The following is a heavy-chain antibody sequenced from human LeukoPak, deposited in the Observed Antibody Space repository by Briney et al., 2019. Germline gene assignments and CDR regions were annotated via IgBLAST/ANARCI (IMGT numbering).Heavy chain of an antibody. J-gene: IGHJ4*02. CDR1: GGSISIGGYY. CDR2: IYYTGIT. D-gene: IGHD3-10*01. V-gene: IGHV4-31*03. CDR3: ARAYGSGSNYYFDY. Sequence: SQTLSLTCTLCGGSISIGGYYWSWIRQYPGKGLEGIAYIYYTGITYYNPSLKSRVTISVDTSKNQFSLKLSSVTAADTAVFYCARAYGSGSNYYFDYWGQGALVTVSS.